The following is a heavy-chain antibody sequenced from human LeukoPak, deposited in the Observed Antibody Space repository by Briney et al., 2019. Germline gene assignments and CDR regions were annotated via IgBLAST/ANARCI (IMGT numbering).Heavy chain of an antibody. J-gene: IGHJ5*02. Sequence: GESLKISCKGSGYTFSNFWIAWVRQMPGKGLELMGSIDPGDSDTRYSPSFQGQVTISADKSLATASLLWSSVKASDTAMYFCARLSDTTSWGQGTLVTVSS. CDR1: GYTFSNFW. D-gene: IGHD5-18*01. CDR2: IDPGDSDT. CDR3: ARLSDTTS. V-gene: IGHV5-51*01.